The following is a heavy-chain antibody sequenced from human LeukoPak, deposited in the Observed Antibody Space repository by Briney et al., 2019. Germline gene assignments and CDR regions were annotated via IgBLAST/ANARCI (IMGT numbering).Heavy chain of an antibody. CDR3: ARDLELWFGELPLNWFDP. CDR1: GFTFSDYY. V-gene: IGHV3-11*01. Sequence: GGSLRLSCAASGFTFSDYYMSWIRQAPGKGLEWVSYISSSGSTIYYADSVKGRFTISRDNAKNSLYLQMNSLRAEDTAVYYCARDLELWFGELPLNWFDPWGQGTLVTVSS. J-gene: IGHJ5*02. D-gene: IGHD3-10*01. CDR2: ISSSGSTI.